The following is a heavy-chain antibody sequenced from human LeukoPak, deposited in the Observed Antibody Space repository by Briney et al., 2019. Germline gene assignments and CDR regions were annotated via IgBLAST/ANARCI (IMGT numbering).Heavy chain of an antibody. CDR1: GLTVSNHD. V-gene: IGHV3-69-1*01. D-gene: IGHD6-13*01. J-gene: IGHJ4*02. CDR3: VRGWAAD. Sequence: PGGSLRLSCAASGLTVSNHDMGWFRQAPGKGLEWVSYISSSSSTYYADSVKGRFTISRDNAKNSVSLQMSSLRAEDTAVYYCVRGWAADWGQGTLVTVSS. CDR2: ISSSSST.